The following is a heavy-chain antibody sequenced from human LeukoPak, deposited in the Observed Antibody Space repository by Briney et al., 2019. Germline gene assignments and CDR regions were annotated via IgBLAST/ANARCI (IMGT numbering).Heavy chain of an antibody. V-gene: IGHV4-34*01. CDR3: ARASGAIFGVASATFDY. D-gene: IGHD3-3*01. Sequence: SETLSLSCAVYGGSFSGYYWSWIRQPPGKGLEWIGEINHSGSTNYNPSLKSRVTISVDTSKNQFSLKLSSVTAADTAVYYCARASGAIFGVASATFDYWGQGTLVTVSS. CDR2: INHSGST. CDR1: GGSFSGYY. J-gene: IGHJ4*02.